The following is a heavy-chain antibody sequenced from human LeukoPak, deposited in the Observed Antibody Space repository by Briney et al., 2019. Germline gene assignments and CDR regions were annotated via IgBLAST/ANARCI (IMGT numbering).Heavy chain of an antibody. D-gene: IGHD6-13*01. CDR3: VKQQQLGGFDY. Sequence: PGGSLRLSCAASGFTFDDYGMSWVRQAPGKGLEWVSAISGSGGSTYYADSVKGRFTISRDNSKNTLYLQMNSLRAEDTAVYYCVKQQQLGGFDYWGQGTLVTVSS. V-gene: IGHV3-23*01. CDR1: GFTFDDYG. CDR2: ISGSGGST. J-gene: IGHJ4*02.